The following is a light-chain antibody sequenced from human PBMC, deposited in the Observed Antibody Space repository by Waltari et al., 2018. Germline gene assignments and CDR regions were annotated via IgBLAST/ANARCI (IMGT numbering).Light chain of an antibody. CDR3: VQTLETPPWT. Sequence: IVITQSPLSLSVTPGEPASISCRSSQSLLNSNGYNYLDWYLQKPGQSPQHLIYLGSYRASGVPDRFSGRGSGTDFTLKISRVEAEDVGVYYCVQTLETPPWTFGQGTKVEIK. J-gene: IGKJ1*01. CDR1: QSLLNSNGYNY. CDR2: LGS. V-gene: IGKV2-28*01.